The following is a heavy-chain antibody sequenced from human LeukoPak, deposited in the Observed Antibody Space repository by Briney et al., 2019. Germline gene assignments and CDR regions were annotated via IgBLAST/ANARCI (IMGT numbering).Heavy chain of an antibody. CDR1: GGSISSGGYY. V-gene: IGHV4-31*03. Sequence: PSETLSLTCTVSGGSISSGGYYWSWIRQHPGKGLEWIGYIYYSGSTYYNPSLKSRVTISVDTSKNQFSLKLSSVTAADTAVYYCARIPAAGNTNWFDPWGQGTLVTVSS. D-gene: IGHD6-13*01. CDR3: ARIPAAGNTNWFDP. CDR2: IYYSGST. J-gene: IGHJ5*02.